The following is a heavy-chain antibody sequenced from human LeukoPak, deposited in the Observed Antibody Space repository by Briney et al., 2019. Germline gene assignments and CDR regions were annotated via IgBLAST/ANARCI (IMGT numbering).Heavy chain of an antibody. CDR1: GGSISSGGYY. Sequence: PSETLSLTCTVSGGSISSGGYYWSWIRQHPGKGLEWIGYIYYSGSTYYNPSLKSRVTTSVDTSKNQFSLKLSSVTAADTAVYYCARGEGGYDSRGPDYWGQGTLVTVSS. J-gene: IGHJ4*02. CDR2: IYYSGST. CDR3: ARGEGGYDSRGPDY. D-gene: IGHD5-12*01. V-gene: IGHV4-31*03.